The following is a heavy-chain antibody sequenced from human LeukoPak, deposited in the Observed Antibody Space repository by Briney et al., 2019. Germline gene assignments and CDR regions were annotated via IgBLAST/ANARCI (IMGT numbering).Heavy chain of an antibody. CDR1: GYTFTSYY. CDR2: INPSGGST. CDR3: ARGPGPADDGGGYCFDY. V-gene: IGHV1-46*01. J-gene: IGHJ4*02. D-gene: IGHD3-22*01. Sequence: GASVKVSCKASGYTFTSYYLYWVRQAPGQGLEWMGVINPSGGSTTSAQKFQGRVTMTRDTSTSTVYMELCSLRSEDTAVYYCARGPGPADDGGGYCFDYWGQGTLVTVSS.